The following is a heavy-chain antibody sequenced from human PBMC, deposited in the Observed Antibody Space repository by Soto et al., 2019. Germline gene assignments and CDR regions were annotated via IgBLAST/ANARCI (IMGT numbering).Heavy chain of an antibody. V-gene: IGHV3-30*18. Sequence: PGESLKISCAASGFTFSIYGMHWVLQAPGKGLEWMAIISSDGSDKYYADSVKGRFTISRDNSKNTLYLQMNSLRAEDTAVYYCAKNHLPQSYYDLPWFDPWGQGTLVTVSS. CDR1: GFTFSIYG. CDR2: ISSDGSDK. J-gene: IGHJ5*02. CDR3: AKNHLPQSYYDLPWFDP. D-gene: IGHD3-3*01.